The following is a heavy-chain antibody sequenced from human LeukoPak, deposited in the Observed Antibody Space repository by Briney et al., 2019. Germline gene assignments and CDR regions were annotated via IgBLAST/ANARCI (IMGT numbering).Heavy chain of an antibody. CDR1: GGSISSGGYS. J-gene: IGHJ5*02. V-gene: IGHV4-30-2*01. CDR3: ARVPYSSSIWFDP. CDR2: IYHSGST. Sequence: ASETLSLTCAVSGGSISSGGYSWSWIRQPPGKGLEWTGYIYHSGSTYYNPSLKSRVTISVDRSKNQFSLKLSSVTAADTAVYYCARVPYSSSIWFDPWGQGTLVTVSS. D-gene: IGHD6-6*01.